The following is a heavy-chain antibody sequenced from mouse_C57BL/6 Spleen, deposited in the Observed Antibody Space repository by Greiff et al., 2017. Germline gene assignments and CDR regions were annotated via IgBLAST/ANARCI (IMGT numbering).Heavy chain of an antibody. CDR1: GYTFTDYN. CDR2: INPRNGDT. CDR3: ARSGYGSSLYYFDY. Sequence: VQLQQSGPELVKPGASVKIPCKASGYTFTDYNIDWVKQSPGKSLEWIGDINPRNGDTIYNQKFKGKATLTVDKSSSTAYMELRSLTAEDTAVYYCARSGYGSSLYYFDYWGQGTTLTVSS. D-gene: IGHD1-1*01. J-gene: IGHJ2*01. V-gene: IGHV1-18*01.